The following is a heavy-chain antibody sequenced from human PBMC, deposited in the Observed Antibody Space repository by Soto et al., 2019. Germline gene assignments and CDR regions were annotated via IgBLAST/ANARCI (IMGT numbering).Heavy chain of an antibody. D-gene: IGHD2-15*01. CDR3: ARGGVAATHADY. J-gene: IGHJ4*02. V-gene: IGHV4-59*01. CDR2: IYYSGST. Sequence: SETLSLTWTVSGGSISSYYWSWIRQPPGKGLEWIGYIYYSGSTNYNPSLKSRVTISVDTSKNQFSLKLSSVTAADTAVYYCARGGVAATHADYWGQGTLVTVSS. CDR1: GGSISSYY.